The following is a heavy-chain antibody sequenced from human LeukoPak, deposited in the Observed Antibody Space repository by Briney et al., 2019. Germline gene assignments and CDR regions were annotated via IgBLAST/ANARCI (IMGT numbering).Heavy chain of an antibody. CDR1: GGSISSGGYY. V-gene: IGHV4-31*03. D-gene: IGHD3-22*01. Sequence: SETLSLTCTVSGGSISSGGYYWSWIRQHPGKGLEWIGYVYYSGSTYYNPSLKSRVTISVDTSKNQFSLKLSSVTAADTAVYYCARDGRHYYDSSGYHYDAFDIWGQGTMVTVSS. CDR2: VYYSGST. J-gene: IGHJ3*02. CDR3: ARDGRHYYDSSGYHYDAFDI.